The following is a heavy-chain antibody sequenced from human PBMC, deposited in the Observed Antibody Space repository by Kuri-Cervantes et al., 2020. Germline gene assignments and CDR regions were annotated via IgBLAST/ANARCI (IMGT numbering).Heavy chain of an antibody. V-gene: IGHV3-30-3*01. D-gene: IGHD5-18*01. J-gene: IGHJ4*03. CDR2: ISYDGSNK. Sequence: GESLKISCAASGFTFSSYAMHWVRQAPGRGLEWVAVISYDGSNKYYADSVKGRFTISRDNSKNTLYLQMNSLRAEDTAVYYCARDTGTAMAEFGGFDYWGQGTTVTVSS. CDR1: GFTFSSYA. CDR3: ARDTGTAMAEFGGFDY.